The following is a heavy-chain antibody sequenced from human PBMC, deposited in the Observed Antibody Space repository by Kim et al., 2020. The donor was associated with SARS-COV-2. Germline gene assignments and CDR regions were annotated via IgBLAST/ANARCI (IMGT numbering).Heavy chain of an antibody. Sequence: GGSLRLSCAASGFTFSSYAMSWVRQAPGKGLEWVSAISGSGGSTYYADSVKGRFTISRDNSKNTLYLQMNSLRAEDTAVYYCAKDRSPPWELPSFYYYGMDVWGQGTTVTVSS. CDR1: GFTFSSYA. CDR3: AKDRSPPWELPSFYYYGMDV. J-gene: IGHJ6*02. CDR2: ISGSGGST. V-gene: IGHV3-23*01. D-gene: IGHD1-26*01.